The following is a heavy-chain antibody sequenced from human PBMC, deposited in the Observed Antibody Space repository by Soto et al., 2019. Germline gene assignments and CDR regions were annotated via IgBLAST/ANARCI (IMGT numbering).Heavy chain of an antibody. CDR3: VSSSTYYYDTRRAFDI. CDR1: GGTFSSYA. J-gene: IGHJ3*02. Sequence: ASVKVSCKASGGTFSSYAISWVRQAPGQRLEWMGWINAGNGDTKYSQKFQGRVTITRDTSASTAYMELSSLRSEDTAVYYCVSSSTYYYDTRRAFDIWGQGTMVTVSS. CDR2: INAGNGDT. V-gene: IGHV1-3*01. D-gene: IGHD3-22*01.